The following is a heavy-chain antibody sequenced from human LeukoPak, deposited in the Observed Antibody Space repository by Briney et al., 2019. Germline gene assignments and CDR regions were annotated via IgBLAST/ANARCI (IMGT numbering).Heavy chain of an antibody. CDR2: IYDSGGT. D-gene: IGHD4-17*01. J-gene: IGHJ4*02. V-gene: IGHV4-59*01. CDR1: GGSFRNYY. CDR3: ATTADYGDYLALDY. Sequence: SETLSLTCTVSGGSFRNYYWSWIRQPPGKGLEWIGYIYDSGGTNYNPSLKSRYKPSLKSRVTISVDMSKNQFSLKLTSVTAADTAVYYCATTADYGDYLALDYWGQGTLLTVSS.